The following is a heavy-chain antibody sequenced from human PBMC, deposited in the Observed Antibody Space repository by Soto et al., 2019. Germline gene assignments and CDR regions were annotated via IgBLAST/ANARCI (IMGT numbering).Heavy chain of an antibody. D-gene: IGHD3-3*02. CDR3: ERLSLDYYYYGMHX. Sequence: GESLKISCKGSGYSFTSYWISWVRQMPGKGLEWLVRIDPSGSYTNYSPSFQGHVTISADKSIRTAYLQWSSLKASDTAMYYCERLSLDYYYYGMHXWGQVTRGTVS. V-gene: IGHV5-10-1*01. J-gene: IGHJ6*02. CDR1: GYSFTSYW. CDR2: IDPSGSYT.